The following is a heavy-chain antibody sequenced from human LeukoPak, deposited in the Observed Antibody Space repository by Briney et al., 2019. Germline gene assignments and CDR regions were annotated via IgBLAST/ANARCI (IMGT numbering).Heavy chain of an antibody. J-gene: IGHJ2*01. CDR2: IYYSGST. CDR3: AREGRYWYFDL. V-gene: IGHV4-59*01. Sequence: PSETLSLTCTVSGGSISSYYWSWIRQPPGKGLEWIGYIYYSGSTNYNPSLKSRVTISVDTSKNQFSLKLSSVTAADTAEYYCAREGRYWYFDLWGRGTLVTVSS. CDR1: GGSISSYY.